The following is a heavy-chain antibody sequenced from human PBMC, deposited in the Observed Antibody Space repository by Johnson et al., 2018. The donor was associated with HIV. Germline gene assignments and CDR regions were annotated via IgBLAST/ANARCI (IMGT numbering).Heavy chain of an antibody. D-gene: IGHD1-1*01. Sequence: VQLVESGGGLVKPGGSLRLSCAASGFTFSNAWMSWIRQVPGKGLEWVGRIKSETDGGTIDYAAPVKGRFTISRDDSKNTLFLQMNSLKTEDTAVYFCAREGNWNPTYGFDVWGQGTIATVSS. V-gene: IGHV3-15*01. CDR3: AREGNWNPTYGFDV. CDR1: GFTFSNAW. CDR2: IKSETDGGTI. J-gene: IGHJ3*01.